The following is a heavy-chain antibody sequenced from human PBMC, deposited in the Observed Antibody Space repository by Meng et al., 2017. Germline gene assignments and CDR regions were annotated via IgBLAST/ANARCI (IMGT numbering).Heavy chain of an antibody. V-gene: IGHV3-48*03. CDR2: ISRSGSTI. Sequence: GESLKISCAASGFTFSSYEMNWVRQAPGKGLEWVSYISRSGSTIYYADSVKGRFTISRDNAKNSLYLQMNSLRAEDTAVYYCASGGPIYGDYDFDYWGQGTLVTVSS. CDR1: GFTFSSYE. D-gene: IGHD4-17*01. J-gene: IGHJ4*02. CDR3: ASGGPIYGDYDFDY.